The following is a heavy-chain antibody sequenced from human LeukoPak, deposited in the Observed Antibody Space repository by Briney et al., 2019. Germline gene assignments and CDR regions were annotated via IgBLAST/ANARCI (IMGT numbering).Heavy chain of an antibody. V-gene: IGHV3-23*01. D-gene: IGHD1-14*01. J-gene: IGHJ6*02. CDR2: ISGSGGST. CDR1: GFTFSSYA. CDR3: AKIEIPGTPNYYGMDV. Sequence: QSGASLRLSCAASGFTFSSYAMSWVRQAPGKGLEWVSAISGSGGSTYYADSVKGRFTISRDNSKNTLYLQMNSLRAEDTAVYYYAKIEIPGTPNYYGMDVWGQGTTVTVSS.